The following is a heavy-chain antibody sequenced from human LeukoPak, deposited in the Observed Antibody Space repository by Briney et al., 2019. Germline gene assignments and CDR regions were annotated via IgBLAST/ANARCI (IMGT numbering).Heavy chain of an antibody. CDR1: GFTFDDYA. Sequence: GGSLRLSCAASGFTFDDYAMHWVRQAPGKGLEWVSGISWNSGSIGYADSVKGRFTISRDNAKNSLYLQMNSLRAEDTALYYCAKDIKELLWFGELLDYWGQGTLVTVSS. D-gene: IGHD3-10*01. V-gene: IGHV3-9*01. CDR3: AKDIKELLWFGELLDY. CDR2: ISWNSGSI. J-gene: IGHJ4*02.